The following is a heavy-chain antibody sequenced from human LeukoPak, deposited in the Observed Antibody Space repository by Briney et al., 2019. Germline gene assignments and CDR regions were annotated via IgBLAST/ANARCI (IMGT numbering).Heavy chain of an antibody. Sequence: REASVNVSCKSSVGTFSSYAISWLRQAPGQGLEWMGRIIPILGIANYAQKFQGRVTITADKSTSTAYMELGSMRSEDTAVYYCARVGGDYYDSSGFDYWGQGTLVTVSS. J-gene: IGHJ4*02. D-gene: IGHD3-22*01. CDR2: IIPILGIA. CDR1: VGTFSSYA. CDR3: ARVGGDYYDSSGFDY. V-gene: IGHV1-69*04.